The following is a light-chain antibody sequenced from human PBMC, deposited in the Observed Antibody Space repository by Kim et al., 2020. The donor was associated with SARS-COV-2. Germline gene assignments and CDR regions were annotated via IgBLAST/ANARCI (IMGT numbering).Light chain of an antibody. CDR1: QSVSNSF. CDR3: QQYGTTPYT. V-gene: IGKV3-20*01. Sequence: LSPGESATLSCRASQSVSNSFLAWYRQRPGQAPSLLIYGASTRATGIPDRFSGSGSGTDFTLTISRLEPEDFAVYYCQQYGTTPYTFGQGTKLES. J-gene: IGKJ2*01. CDR2: GAS.